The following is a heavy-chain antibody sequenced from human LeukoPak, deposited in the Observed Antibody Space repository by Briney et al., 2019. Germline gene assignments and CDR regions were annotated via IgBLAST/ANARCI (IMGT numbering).Heavy chain of an antibody. D-gene: IGHD5-12*01. V-gene: IGHV3-23*01. CDR1: GFTFSSYA. J-gene: IGHJ4*02. CDR2: ISGSGGST. CDR3: GGEMSGYDPTYYFDY. Sequence: PGGSLRLSCAASGFTFSSYAMSWVRQAPGKGLEWVSAISGSGGSTYYADSVKGRFTISRDNSKNTLYLQMNSLRAEDTAVYYCGGEMSGYDPTYYFDYWGQGTLVTVSS.